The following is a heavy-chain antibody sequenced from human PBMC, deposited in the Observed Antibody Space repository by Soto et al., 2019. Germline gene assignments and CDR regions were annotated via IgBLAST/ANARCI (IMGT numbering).Heavy chain of an antibody. V-gene: IGHV5-10-1*01. CDR3: ARQPDYGDANNWFDP. Sequence: PGESLKISCKGSGYSFTSYWISWVRQMPGKGLEWMGRIDPSDSYTNYSPSFQGHVTISADKSISTAYLQWSSLKASDTAMYYCARQPDYGDANNWFDPWGQGTLVTVSS. CDR1: GYSFTSYW. D-gene: IGHD4-17*01. J-gene: IGHJ5*02. CDR2: IDPSDSYT.